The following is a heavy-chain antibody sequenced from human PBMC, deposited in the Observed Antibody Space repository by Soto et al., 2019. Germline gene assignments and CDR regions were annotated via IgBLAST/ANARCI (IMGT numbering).Heavy chain of an antibody. J-gene: IGHJ4*02. CDR3: ARGPREPLLDF. CDR1: GFTFNTYG. Sequence: GGSLRLSCAASGFTFNTYGMHWVRQAPGTGLEWVAVVWYDGSNKYYADFVKGRFTISRDNSKNTVYLQMNSLRAEDTAVYHWARGPREPLLDFWGQGTLVTVSS. CDR2: VWYDGSNK. D-gene: IGHD1-26*01. V-gene: IGHV3-33*01.